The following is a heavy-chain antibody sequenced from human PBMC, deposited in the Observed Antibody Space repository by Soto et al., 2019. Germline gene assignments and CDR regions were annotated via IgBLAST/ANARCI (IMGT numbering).Heavy chain of an antibody. CDR1: GYSISRSNW. J-gene: IGHJ4*02. CDR3: ARTPERRYYCAC. Sequence: QVQLQESGPGLVKPSDTLSLTCAVSGYSISRSNWWGWIRQPPGKGLEWIGYIYYSGSTYYNPSLNSRVTMSVGTSKNQFSLKLSSVTAVATAVYYCARTPERRYYCACWGQGTLVTVSS. CDR2: IYYSGST. V-gene: IGHV4-28*01. D-gene: IGHD1-26*01.